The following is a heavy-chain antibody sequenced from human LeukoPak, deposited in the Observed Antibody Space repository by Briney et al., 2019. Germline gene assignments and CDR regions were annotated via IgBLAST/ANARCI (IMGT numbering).Heavy chain of an antibody. CDR3: ARQYCSSTSCYDDAFDI. J-gene: IGHJ3*02. CDR2: IYPGDSDT. V-gene: IGHV5-51*01. Sequence: GESLKISCKASGYSFTSYWIGWVRQMPGKGLEWMGIIYPGDSDTRYSPSFQGQVTISADKSISTAYLQWSSLKASDTAMYYCARQYCSSTSCYDDAFDIWGQGTTVTVSS. CDR1: GYSFTSYW. D-gene: IGHD2-2*01.